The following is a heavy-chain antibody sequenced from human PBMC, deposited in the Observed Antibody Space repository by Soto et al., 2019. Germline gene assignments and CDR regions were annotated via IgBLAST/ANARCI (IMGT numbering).Heavy chain of an antibody. Sequence: GASVKVSCKASGYTFTSYDINWVRQATGQGLEWMGWISGYNGDTKYAQKFQGRVTMTIDTSTTTTYMELRSLTSDDTAVYYCAKNGQPPYYYYRMDVWGQGTTVTVSS. CDR3: AKNGQPPYYYYRMDV. J-gene: IGHJ6*02. CDR2: ISGYNGDT. D-gene: IGHD2-8*01. V-gene: IGHV1-18*01. CDR1: GYTFTSYD.